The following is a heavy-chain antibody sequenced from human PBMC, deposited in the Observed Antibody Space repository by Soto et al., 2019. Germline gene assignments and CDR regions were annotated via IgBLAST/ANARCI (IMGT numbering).Heavy chain of an antibody. D-gene: IGHD2-2*01. CDR2: IGESGTPT. CDR1: GFTFSSYA. CDR3: ARYIPGVRYYGMDV. V-gene: IGHV3-23*01. Sequence: PGGSLRLSCAASGFTFSSYAVKWVRQAPGKGLEWVSLIGESGTPTYYADSVKGRFTIPRDNSGNTLLLEMYSLRAEDTAVYYCARYIPGVRYYGMDVWGQGTTVTVSS. J-gene: IGHJ6*02.